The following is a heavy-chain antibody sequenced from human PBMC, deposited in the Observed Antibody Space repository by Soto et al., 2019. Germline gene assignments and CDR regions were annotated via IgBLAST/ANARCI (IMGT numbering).Heavy chain of an antibody. CDR2: ISGRGTGT. Sequence: GGSLRLSCVASGFTFSSHAMSWVRQAPGKGLEWVSVISGRGTGTYYADSVKGRFTISRDNSKNTLYLQMNSLRAEDTAVYYCARGKESSSWYSYYYYGMDVWGQGTTVTVSS. CDR3: ARGKESSSWYSYYYYGMDV. D-gene: IGHD6-13*01. CDR1: GFTFSSHA. V-gene: IGHV3-23*01. J-gene: IGHJ6*02.